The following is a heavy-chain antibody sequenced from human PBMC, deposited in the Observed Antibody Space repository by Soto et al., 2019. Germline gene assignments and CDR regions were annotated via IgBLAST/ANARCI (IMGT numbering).Heavy chain of an antibody. CDR3: ARGGYSGDYYYYYGMDV. CDR1: GFTFSSYG. J-gene: IGHJ6*02. Sequence: QVQLVESGGGVVQPGRSLRLSCAASGFTFSSYGMHWVRQAPGKGLEWVAVIWYDGSNKYYADSVKGRFTISRDNSXNXXYLQMNSLRAEDTAVYYCARGGYSGDYYYYYGMDVWGQGTTVTVSS. V-gene: IGHV3-33*01. CDR2: IWYDGSNK. D-gene: IGHD2-2*03.